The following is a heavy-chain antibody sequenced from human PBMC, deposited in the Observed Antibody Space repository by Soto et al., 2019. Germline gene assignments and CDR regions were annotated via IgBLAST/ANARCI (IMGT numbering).Heavy chain of an antibody. J-gene: IGHJ4*02. CDR3: ARYYYDSSGYRSFDY. D-gene: IGHD3-22*01. Sequence: GPTLVNPTQTLTLSCTFSGFSLSTSGMCVSWIRQPPGKALEWLALIDWDDDKYYSTSLKTRLTISKDTSKNQVVLTMTNMDPVDTATYYCARYYYDSSGYRSFDYWGQGTLVTV. CDR1: GFSLSTSGMC. CDR2: IDWDDDK. V-gene: IGHV2-70*01.